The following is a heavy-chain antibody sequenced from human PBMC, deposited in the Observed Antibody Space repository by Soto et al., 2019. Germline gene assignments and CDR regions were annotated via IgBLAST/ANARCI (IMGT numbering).Heavy chain of an antibody. Sequence: SETLSLTCDVDGGSFSGYYWSWIRQPPGKGLEWIGEINHFGSSNYNPSLKSRITISVDTSKTQFSLKLSSVTAADTAVYYCARGSYSSSSQIDYWGQGTLVTVSS. CDR1: GGSFSGYY. CDR3: ARGSYSSSSQIDY. J-gene: IGHJ4*02. CDR2: INHFGSS. V-gene: IGHV4-34*01. D-gene: IGHD6-6*01.